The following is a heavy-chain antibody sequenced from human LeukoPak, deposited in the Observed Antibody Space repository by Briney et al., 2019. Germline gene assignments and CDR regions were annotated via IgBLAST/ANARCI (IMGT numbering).Heavy chain of an antibody. Sequence: ASVKVSCKASGYTFSSYGVSWVRQAPGQGLEWMGWISAYNGNTNYAQKVQGRVTMTTDTSTSTAYMELRSLRSEDTAVYYCAFPMYSSSWAFAFDIWGQGTMVTVSS. CDR3: AFPMYSSSWAFAFDI. D-gene: IGHD6-13*01. CDR1: GYTFSSYG. V-gene: IGHV1-18*01. CDR2: ISAYNGNT. J-gene: IGHJ3*02.